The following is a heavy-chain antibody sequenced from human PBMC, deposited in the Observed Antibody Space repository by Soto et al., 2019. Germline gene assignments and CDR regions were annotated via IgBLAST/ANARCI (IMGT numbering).Heavy chain of an antibody. CDR3: ARVHSSGIFYFVDP. CDR1: GGTFDSYV. Sequence: QVQLVQSGADVKKPGSSVKVSCKASGGTFDSYVISWLLQAPGQGLEWMGGIMPIFGTPNYAQKFRGRVTISADESTSTAYLELSSLTSDDTAVYYCARVHSSGIFYFVDPWGQGTLVTVSS. V-gene: IGHV1-69*01. J-gene: IGHJ5*02. D-gene: IGHD3-10*01. CDR2: IMPIFGTP.